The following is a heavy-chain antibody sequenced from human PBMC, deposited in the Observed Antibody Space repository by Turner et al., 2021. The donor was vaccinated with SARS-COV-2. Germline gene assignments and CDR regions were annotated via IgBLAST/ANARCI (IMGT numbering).Heavy chain of an antibody. CDR3: ARDGSGYYDSSGYFDH. CDR2: RWYDGSNK. J-gene: IGHJ4*02. V-gene: IGHV3-33*01. Sequence: QVQLVESGGGVVQPGRSLRLSCAASGFTFSSYGMNWVRQGPGKGLEWEAVRWYDGSNKYYADSVKGRFTISRDNSKNTLYLQMNSLRAEDTAVYYCARDGSGYYDSSGYFDHWGQGTLVTVSS. D-gene: IGHD3-22*01. CDR1: GFTFSSYG.